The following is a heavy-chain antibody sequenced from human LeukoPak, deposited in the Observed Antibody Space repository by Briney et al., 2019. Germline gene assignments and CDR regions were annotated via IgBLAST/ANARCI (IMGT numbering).Heavy chain of an antibody. CDR3: ARDPALVAATPYYFDY. V-gene: IGHV3-21*01. CDR2: ISSSSSYI. Sequence: GGVLRISCAAPGFTFSSYSKKWGRPAPGKGLEWVSSISSSSSYIYYADSVKGRFTISRDNAKNSLYLQMNSLRAEDTAVYYCARDPALVAATPYYFDYWGQGTLVTVSS. CDR1: GFTFSSYS. J-gene: IGHJ4*02. D-gene: IGHD2-15*01.